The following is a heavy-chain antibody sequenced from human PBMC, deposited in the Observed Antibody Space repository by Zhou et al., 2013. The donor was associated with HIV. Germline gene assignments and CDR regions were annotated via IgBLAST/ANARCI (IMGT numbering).Heavy chain of an antibody. V-gene: IGHV1-18*01. D-gene: IGHD2-15*01. J-gene: IGHJ6*01. CDR1: GYIFTSYG. CDR2: ISAYNGKT. Sequence: QVQLVQSGAEVKKPGASVKVSCKASGYIFTSYGISWVRQAPGQGLEWMGWISAYNGKTNYAQKLQGRVTMTTNTSTNTVYMELRSLRSDDTAVYYCARDDPYCSGGICYPIYYHGMDVVGPKGPRSSSPQ. CDR3: ARDDPYCSGGICYPIYYHGMDV.